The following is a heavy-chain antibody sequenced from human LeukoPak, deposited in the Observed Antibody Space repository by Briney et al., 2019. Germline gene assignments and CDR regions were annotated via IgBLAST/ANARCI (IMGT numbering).Heavy chain of an antibody. CDR3: AKCSTSAYTTGWCNWIDP. CDR1: GFTFDDYA. CDR2: SWNSGSI. J-gene: IGHJ5*02. Sequence: GGSLRLSCAASGFTFDDYAMHWVRQAPGKGLEWVSGSWNSGSIGYADSVKGRFTISRDNAKNSLYLQMNSLRADDTAVYYCAKCSTSAYTTGWCNWIDPWGQGTLVTVSS. V-gene: IGHV3-9*01. D-gene: IGHD6-19*01.